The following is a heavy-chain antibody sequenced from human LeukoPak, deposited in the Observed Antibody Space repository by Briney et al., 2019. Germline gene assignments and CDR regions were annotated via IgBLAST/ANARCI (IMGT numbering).Heavy chain of an antibody. CDR3: ARARRNDDSSGNWFDP. CDR2: ISSNGGST. CDR1: GFTFSSYA. Sequence: PGGSLRLSCAASGFTFSSYAMHWVRQAPGKGLEYVSAISSNGGSTYYANSVKGRFTISRDNSKNTLYLQMGSLRAEDMAVYYCARARRNDDSSGNWFDPWGQGTLVTVSS. J-gene: IGHJ5*02. V-gene: IGHV3-64*01. D-gene: IGHD3-22*01.